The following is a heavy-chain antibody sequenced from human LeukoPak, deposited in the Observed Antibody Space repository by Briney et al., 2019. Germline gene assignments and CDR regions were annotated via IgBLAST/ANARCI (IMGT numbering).Heavy chain of an antibody. V-gene: IGHV3-30*03. CDR2: ISHDGSNK. CDR1: GFTFSSYG. J-gene: IGHJ4*02. CDR3: AIPPAMTVAAY. Sequence: GGSLRLSCAASGFTFSSYGMHWVRQALGKGLEWGAVISHDGSNKYYADSVKGRVTISRDNSKNTLYLQMNSLRPEDTAVYYCAIPPAMTVAAYWGPGTLVTVSS. D-gene: IGHD6-19*01.